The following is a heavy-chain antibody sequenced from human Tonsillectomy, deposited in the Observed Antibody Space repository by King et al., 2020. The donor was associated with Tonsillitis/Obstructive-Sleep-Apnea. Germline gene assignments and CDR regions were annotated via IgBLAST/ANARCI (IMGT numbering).Heavy chain of an antibody. D-gene: IGHD2-15*01. Sequence: VQLVESGGGLVQPGRSLRLSCTASGFTFGDYAMSWVRQAPGKGLEWVGFIRSKAYGGTTEYAASVKGRFTISRDDSKSIAYLQMNSLKTEDTAVYYCTRDQGGGYYWGQGTLVTVSS. CDR1: GFTFGDYA. CDR3: TRDQGGGYY. V-gene: IGHV3-49*04. CDR2: IRSKAYGGTT. J-gene: IGHJ4*02.